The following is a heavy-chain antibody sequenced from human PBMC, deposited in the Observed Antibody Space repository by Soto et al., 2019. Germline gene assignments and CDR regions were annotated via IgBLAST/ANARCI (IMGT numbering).Heavy chain of an antibody. Sequence: EVQLVESGGGLVQPGGSLRLSCAASGFTFNNYDMHWVRQATGKGLEWVSAIGTGGDTYYPVSVKGRFTISRENAKNSLYLQVSSLKAGDTAVYYCTRGSGWFGESMEWGQGTLVTVSS. J-gene: IGHJ4*02. V-gene: IGHV3-13*01. CDR1: GFTFNNYD. D-gene: IGHD3-10*01. CDR2: IGTGGDT. CDR3: TRGSGWFGESME.